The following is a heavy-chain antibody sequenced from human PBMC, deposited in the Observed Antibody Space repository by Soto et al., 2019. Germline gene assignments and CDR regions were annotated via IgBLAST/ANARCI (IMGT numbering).Heavy chain of an antibody. CDR3: ARTSSFDC. V-gene: IGHV4-34*01. J-gene: IGHJ4*02. D-gene: IGHD6-6*01. Sequence: SETLSLPCAVFCGSFIGYYWSWIRQPPGKGLEWIGEINHSGSTNYNPSLKSRVTMSVDTSKNQFSLKLSSVTAADTAVYYCARTSSFDCWGQGTLVTVSS. CDR2: INHSGST. CDR1: CGSFIGYY.